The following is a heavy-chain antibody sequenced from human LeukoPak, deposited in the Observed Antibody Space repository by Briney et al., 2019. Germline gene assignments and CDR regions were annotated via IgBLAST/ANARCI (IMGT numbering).Heavy chain of an antibody. Sequence: SETLSLTCTVSGGSMSVGDYYWGWVRQPPGKGLEWVGSMSYSGRIFYNPSLKSRVTISVHTSKNQFSLDLSSVTAADTAKYFCVRHDYDILTGYTINWFDPWGPGTLVTVSS. V-gene: IGHV4-39*01. J-gene: IGHJ5*02. CDR2: MSYSGRI. D-gene: IGHD3-9*01. CDR1: GGSMSVGDYY. CDR3: VRHDYDILTGYTINWFDP.